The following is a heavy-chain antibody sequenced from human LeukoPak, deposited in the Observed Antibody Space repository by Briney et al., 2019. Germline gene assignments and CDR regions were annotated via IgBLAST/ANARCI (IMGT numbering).Heavy chain of an antibody. CDR2: VQHIGGET. V-gene: IGHV3-7*01. Sequence: GGSLRLSCTGSGFTLSNSWMGWVRQAPGKGLEWVANVQHIGGETYYVDSVKGRFTISRDNAKNSVYLQMNSLGADDTAVYYCATYSILNAREFRYWGQGTLVTVTS. CDR1: GFTLSNSW. D-gene: IGHD4-11*01. J-gene: IGHJ1*01. CDR3: ATYSILNAREFRY.